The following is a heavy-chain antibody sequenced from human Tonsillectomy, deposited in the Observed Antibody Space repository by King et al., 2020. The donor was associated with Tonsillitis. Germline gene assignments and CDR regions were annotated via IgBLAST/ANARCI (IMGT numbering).Heavy chain of an antibody. Sequence: VQLVESGGGLVQPGGSLRLSCAASGFTFSSNAMDWVRQPPGKGLEWVSAIRGSGERTYYADSVEGRFTVSRDTSRNTLYLQINSLRAEDTAVYYCAKELGSSGWYTVDYWGPGTLVTVSS. D-gene: IGHD6-19*01. V-gene: IGHV3-23*04. J-gene: IGHJ4*02. CDR2: IRGSGERT. CDR1: GFTFSSNA. CDR3: AKELGSSGWYTVDY.